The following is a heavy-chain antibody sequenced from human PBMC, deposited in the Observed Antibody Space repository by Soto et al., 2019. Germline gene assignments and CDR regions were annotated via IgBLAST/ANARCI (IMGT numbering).Heavy chain of an antibody. D-gene: IGHD3-10*01. CDR3: XXXXXXXNYXXXMLDXYXXGMDV. CDR1: GFTFSTYA. Sequence: QVQLVXSGGGVVQPGXSLXLSCAASGFTFSTYAIHWVRQAPGKGLEWVAVISYDGANKYYADSVRGRFXXXXXXXXNXXXXXXXXXXXXXXXXXXXXXXXXXXNYXXXMLDXYXXGMDVXGQGXXVXV. V-gene: IGHV3-30-3*01. J-gene: IGHJ6*02. CDR2: ISYDGANK.